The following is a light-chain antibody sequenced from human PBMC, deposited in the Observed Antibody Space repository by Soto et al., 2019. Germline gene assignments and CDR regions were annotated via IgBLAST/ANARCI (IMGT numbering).Light chain of an antibody. J-gene: IGKJ4*01. CDR3: RQYNNWPL. Sequence: EIVMTQSPATLSVSPGERATLSCRASQSVSSNLAWYQQKPGQAPRLLIYGASTRATGIPARFSGSGSGTEFTLTISSLQSEDFAVYYCRQYNNWPLFVGGTKVEIK. CDR1: QSVSSN. V-gene: IGKV3-15*01. CDR2: GAS.